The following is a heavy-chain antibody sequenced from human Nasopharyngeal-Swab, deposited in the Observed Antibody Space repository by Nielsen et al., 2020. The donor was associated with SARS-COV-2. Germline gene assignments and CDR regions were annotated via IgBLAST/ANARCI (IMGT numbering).Heavy chain of an antibody. J-gene: IGHJ4*02. Sequence: GASLKLSCAASGFTFSNYGVNWVLQAPGKGLERVSFIRSRGSTMFYADSVKGRFTISRDKVKNSLWLQMTSLRDEDTAVYYCVKDFWRDHPTPHPVDQWGQGTLVTVSS. CDR1: GFTFSNYG. CDR3: VKDFWRDHPTPHPVDQ. D-gene: IGHD3-3*01. V-gene: IGHV3-48*02. CDR2: IRSRGSTM.